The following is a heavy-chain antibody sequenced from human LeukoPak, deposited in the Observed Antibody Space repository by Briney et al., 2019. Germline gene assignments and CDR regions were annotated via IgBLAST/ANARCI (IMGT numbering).Heavy chain of an antibody. V-gene: IGHV4-30-4*08. CDR2: IYYSGST. CDR1: GGSISSDDYY. D-gene: IGHD6-13*01. J-gene: IGHJ4*02. CDR3: ARDLGYSSSGGGFDY. Sequence: SQTLSLTCTVSGGSISSDDYYWIWLRQPPGMGLEWIGYIYYSGSTYYNPSLKSRVTISVDTSKNQFSLKPISVTAAATSSYSCARDLGYSSSGGGFDYWGQGTLVTVSS.